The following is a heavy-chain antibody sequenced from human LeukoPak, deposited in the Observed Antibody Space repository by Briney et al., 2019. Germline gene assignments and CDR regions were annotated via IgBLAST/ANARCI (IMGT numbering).Heavy chain of an antibody. D-gene: IGHD4-11*01. V-gene: IGHV3-73*01. CDR3: TRHYRLTTVTTIWFDP. J-gene: IGHJ5*02. Sequence: GSLRLSCAASGFTFSGSAMHWVRQASGKGLEWVGRIRSKANSYATAYAASVKGRFTISRDDSKNTAYLQMNSLKTEDTAVYYCTRHYRLTTVTTIWFDPWGQGTLVTVSS. CDR1: GFTFSGSA. CDR2: IRSKANSYAT.